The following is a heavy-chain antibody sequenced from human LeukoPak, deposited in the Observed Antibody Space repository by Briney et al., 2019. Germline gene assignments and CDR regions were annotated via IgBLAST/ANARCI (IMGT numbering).Heavy chain of an antibody. Sequence: GGSLRLSCAASGFTFSSYWMSWVRQAPGKGLEWVANIKQDGSEKYYVDSVKGRFTISRDNAKNSLYLQTNSLRAEDTAVYYCAREAALDYDFWSGYQYYFDYWGQGTLVTVSS. V-gene: IGHV3-7*01. CDR2: IKQDGSEK. D-gene: IGHD3-3*01. CDR1: GFTFSSYW. J-gene: IGHJ4*02. CDR3: AREAALDYDFWSGYQYYFDY.